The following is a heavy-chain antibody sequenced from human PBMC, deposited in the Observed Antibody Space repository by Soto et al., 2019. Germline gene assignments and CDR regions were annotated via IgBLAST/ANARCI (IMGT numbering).Heavy chain of an antibody. J-gene: IGHJ3*01. CDR2: ISPNGDST. D-gene: IGHD2-8*01. CDR1: GFTFNNYA. Sequence: GGSLRLSCSASGFTFNNYAMNWVRQAPGRGLEWVSIISPNGDSTYYADSVKGRFTISRDNSQNTVFLQMNSLRAEDTAIYFCAKVRLTDYLRYAPHLWGQGTLVTVS. V-gene: IGHV3-23*01. CDR3: AKVRLTDYLRYAPHL.